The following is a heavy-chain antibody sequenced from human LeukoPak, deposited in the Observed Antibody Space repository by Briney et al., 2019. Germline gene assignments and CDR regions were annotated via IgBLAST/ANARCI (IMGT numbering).Heavy chain of an antibody. D-gene: IGHD3-3*01. CDR2: ISGVGASYI. CDR3: ARNNGHRYDFFGAKWDFEL. V-gene: IGHV3-21*01. J-gene: IGHJ2*01. Sequence: PGGSLRLPCEVSEFALERYTMSWVRQAPGKGLDWESSISGVGASYIFYAESVKGRFTISRDNARNSLYLQMDSLKVEDTAPYSCARNNGHRYDFFGAKWDFELWGRGTLVSVSS. CDR1: EFALERYT.